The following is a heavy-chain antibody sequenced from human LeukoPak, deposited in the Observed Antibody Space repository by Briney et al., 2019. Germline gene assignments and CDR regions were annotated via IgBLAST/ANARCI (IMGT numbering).Heavy chain of an antibody. D-gene: IGHD3-10*01. V-gene: IGHV4-59*01. J-gene: IGHJ4*02. CDR2: IYYSGST. Sequence: SETLSLTCTVSGGSISSYYWSWIRQPPGKGLEWIGYIYYSGSTNYNPSLKSRVTISVDTSKNQFSLKLTSVTAADTAVYYCAREDWFHFDYWGQGTLVTVSS. CDR3: AREDWFHFDY. CDR1: GGSISSYY.